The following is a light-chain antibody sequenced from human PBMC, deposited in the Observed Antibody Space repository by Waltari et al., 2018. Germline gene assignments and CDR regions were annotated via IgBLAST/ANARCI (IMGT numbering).Light chain of an antibody. Sequence: DIVMTQSPDSLAVSLGERATLNCKSSPSVLYSSDNKNYLAWYQQKPGQPPKALIYWASTREYGVPDRFSGSGSGTDFTLTISSLQAEDVAVYYCQQYYTIPRTFGQGTKLEIK. CDR3: QQYYTIPRT. CDR1: PSVLYSSDNKNY. J-gene: IGKJ2*01. CDR2: WAS. V-gene: IGKV4-1*01.